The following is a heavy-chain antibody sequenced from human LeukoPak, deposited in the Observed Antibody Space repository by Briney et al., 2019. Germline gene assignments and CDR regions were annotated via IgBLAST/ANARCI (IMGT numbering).Heavy chain of an antibody. CDR2: INTDGSTT. CDR3: ARDPVGAAGDFDY. Sequence: GGSLRLSCAASGFTFSSYWMHWVRQAPGKGLVWVSRINTDGSTTNYADSVKGRFTMSRDNAKNTLYLQMNSLRAEDTALYYCARDPVGAAGDFDYWGQGTLVTVPS. V-gene: IGHV3-74*01. D-gene: IGHD6-25*01. CDR1: GFTFSSYW. J-gene: IGHJ4*02.